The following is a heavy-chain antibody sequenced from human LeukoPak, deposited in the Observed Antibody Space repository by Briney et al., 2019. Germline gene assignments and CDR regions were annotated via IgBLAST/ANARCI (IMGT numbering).Heavy chain of an antibody. CDR3: ARVQWELRGVGSYFEY. CDR1: GFTFSSDW. V-gene: IGHV3-7*01. CDR2: IKQDGSEK. D-gene: IGHD1-26*01. Sequence: GGSLRLSCVVSGFTFSSDWMSWVRQAPGMGLEWVANIKQDGSEKYYVDSVKGRFTMSRDNAKNSLYLQMNSLRAEDTAVYYCARVQWELRGVGSYFEYWGQGALVTVSS. J-gene: IGHJ4*02.